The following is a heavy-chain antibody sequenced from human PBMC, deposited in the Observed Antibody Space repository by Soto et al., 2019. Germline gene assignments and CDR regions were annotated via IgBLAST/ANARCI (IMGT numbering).Heavy chain of an antibody. CDR1: GFTFSSYG. V-gene: IGHV3-30*03. J-gene: IGHJ4*02. D-gene: IGHD6-19*01. CDR3: GAGWYFADY. CDR2: ISNDGRNK. Sequence: VQLVESGGGVVQTWRSLRLSCAASGFTFSSYGMHWVRQAPGKGLEWVATISNDGRNKYYIDSVEGLFTISRDKSKNSLYLQMNSLRTDDTAVFYCGAGWYFADYWGRGAQVTVSS.